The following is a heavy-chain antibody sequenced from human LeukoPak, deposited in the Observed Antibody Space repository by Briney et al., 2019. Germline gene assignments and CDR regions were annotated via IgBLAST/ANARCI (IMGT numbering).Heavy chain of an antibody. Sequence: GGSLRLSCAASGFTFSSYEMNWVRQAPAKGLEWVAYISSSGSTIYYADSVKGRFTISRDNAKNSLYLQMNSLRAEDTAVYYCARDDSSSSSIFDYWGQGTLVTVSS. CDR1: GFTFSSYE. D-gene: IGHD6-13*01. V-gene: IGHV3-48*03. CDR3: ARDDSSSSSIFDY. J-gene: IGHJ4*02. CDR2: ISSSGSTI.